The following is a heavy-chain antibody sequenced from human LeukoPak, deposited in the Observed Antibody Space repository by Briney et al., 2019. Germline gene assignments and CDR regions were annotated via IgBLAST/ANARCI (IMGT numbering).Heavy chain of an antibody. Sequence: GGSLRLSCAASGFTFSSYWMSWVRQAPGKGLEWVANIKQDGSEKYYVDSVKGRFTISRDNAKNSLYLQMNSLRAEDTAVYYCARSPYFYDSSGLHFDYWGQGILVTVSS. D-gene: IGHD3-22*01. V-gene: IGHV3-7*01. CDR1: GFTFSSYW. CDR2: IKQDGSEK. CDR3: ARSPYFYDSSGLHFDY. J-gene: IGHJ4*02.